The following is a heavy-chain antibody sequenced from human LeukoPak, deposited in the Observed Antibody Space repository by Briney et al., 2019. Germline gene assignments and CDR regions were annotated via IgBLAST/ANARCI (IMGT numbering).Heavy chain of an antibody. CDR1: GYTFTSYY. V-gene: IGHV1-46*01. CDR3: ARVTGYDSSGYYSVFDY. CDR2: INPSGGST. Sequence: ASVKVSCKASGYTFTSYYMHWVRQAPGQGLEWMGIINPSGGSTSYAQKFQGRVTMTRDTSTSTVYMELSSLRSEDTAVYYCARVTGYDSSGYYSVFDYWGQGTLVTVSS. J-gene: IGHJ4*02. D-gene: IGHD3-22*01.